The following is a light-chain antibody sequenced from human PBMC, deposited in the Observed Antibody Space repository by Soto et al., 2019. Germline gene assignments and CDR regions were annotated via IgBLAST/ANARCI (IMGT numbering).Light chain of an antibody. V-gene: IGLV2-14*01. CDR3: SSYTSSSAPV. CDR2: DVS. Sequence: QSVLTQPASVSGSPGQSITISCTGTSSDVGGYNYVSWYQQHPGKAPKLMICDVSNRPSGVSNRFSGSKSGNTASLTISGLQAEDEADYYCSSYTSSSAPVFGGGTQLTVL. CDR1: SSDVGGYNY. J-gene: IGLJ7*01.